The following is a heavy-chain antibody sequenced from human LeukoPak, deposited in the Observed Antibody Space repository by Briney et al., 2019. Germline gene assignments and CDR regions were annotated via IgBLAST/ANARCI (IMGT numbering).Heavy chain of an antibody. Sequence: PSETLSLTCSISSGSITDFYWTWIRQPAGKGLEWIGRYSTSGSPSYNPFLNNRVTLSVDRSQNHFSLKLTSVTAADTAVYYCARATGGDSYYYYMDVWGKGTTVTVS. D-gene: IGHD2-21*02. J-gene: IGHJ6*03. CDR3: ARATGGDSYYYYMDV. CDR1: SGSITDFY. V-gene: IGHV4-4*07. CDR2: YSTSGSP.